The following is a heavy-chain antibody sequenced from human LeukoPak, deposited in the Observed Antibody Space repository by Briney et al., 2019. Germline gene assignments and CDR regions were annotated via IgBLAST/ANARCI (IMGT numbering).Heavy chain of an antibody. CDR1: GGSISSSNW. Sequence: PSETLSLTCAVSGGSISSSNWWSWVRQPPGKGPEWIGEIYHSGSTNYNPSLKSRVTISVDKSKNQFSLKLSSVTAADTAVYYCARDGCSGGSCIDYWGQGTLVTVSS. CDR2: IYHSGST. CDR3: ARDGCSGGSCIDY. V-gene: IGHV4-4*02. J-gene: IGHJ4*02. D-gene: IGHD2-15*01.